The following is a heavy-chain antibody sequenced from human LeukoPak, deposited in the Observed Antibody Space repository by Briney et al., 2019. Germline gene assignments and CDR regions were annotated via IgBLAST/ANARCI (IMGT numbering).Heavy chain of an antibody. Sequence: PGGFLRLSCAASGFTFSSYAMSWVRQAPGKRLEWVSALSGGGEYTYSADSVKGRFTISRDNSKSMLYLQMNSLRVEDTAVYYCATITYFDYIWGRFVSWGQGTLVTVSS. CDR1: GFTFSSYA. CDR2: LSGGGEYT. V-gene: IGHV3-23*01. CDR3: ATITYFDYIWGRFVS. D-gene: IGHD3-16*01. J-gene: IGHJ4*02.